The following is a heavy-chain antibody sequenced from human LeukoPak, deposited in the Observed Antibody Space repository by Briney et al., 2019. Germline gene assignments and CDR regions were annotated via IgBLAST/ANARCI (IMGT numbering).Heavy chain of an antibody. CDR3: ASSPYDSSGYTDY. V-gene: IGHV3-30-3*01. CDR1: GFTFSSYA. D-gene: IGHD3-22*01. J-gene: IGHJ4*02. CDR2: ISYDGSNK. Sequence: GGSLRLSCAASGFTFSSYAIHWVRQAPGKGLVWVAVISYDGSNKYYADSVKGRFTISRDNSKNTLYLQMNSLRAEDTAVYYCASSPYDSSGYTDYWGQGTLVTVSS.